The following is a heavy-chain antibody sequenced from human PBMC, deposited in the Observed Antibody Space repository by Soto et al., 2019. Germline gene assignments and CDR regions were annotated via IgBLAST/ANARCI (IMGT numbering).Heavy chain of an antibody. Sequence: PGGSLRLSCAASGFTFSSYEMNWVRQAPGKGLEWVSYISSSGSTIYYADSVKGRFTISRDNAKNSLYLQMNSLRAEDTAVYYCARGGGGYSGYDSSPHFDYWGQGTLVTVSS. J-gene: IGHJ4*02. CDR1: GFTFSSYE. V-gene: IGHV3-48*03. D-gene: IGHD5-12*01. CDR3: ARGGGGYSGYDSSPHFDY. CDR2: ISSSGSTI.